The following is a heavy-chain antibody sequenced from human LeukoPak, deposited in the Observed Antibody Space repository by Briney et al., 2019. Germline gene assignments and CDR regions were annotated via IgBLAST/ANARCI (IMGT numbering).Heavy chain of an antibody. J-gene: IGHJ4*02. CDR3: ARGRIAARYFDY. CDR2: INHSGST. CDR1: GGSFSGYY. Sequence: PSDTLSLTCAVYGGSFSGYYWSWIRQPPGEGLEWIGGINHSGSTNYNPSLKSRVTISVDTSKNQFSLKLSSVTAADTAVYYCARGRIAARYFDYWGQGTLVTVSS. V-gene: IGHV4-34*01. D-gene: IGHD6-6*01.